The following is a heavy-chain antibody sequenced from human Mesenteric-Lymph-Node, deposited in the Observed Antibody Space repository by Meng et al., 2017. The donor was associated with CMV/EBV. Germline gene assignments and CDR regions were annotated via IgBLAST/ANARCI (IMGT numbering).Heavy chain of an antibody. J-gene: IGHJ5*02. D-gene: IGHD3-3*01. CDR1: ASVRSYY. CDR3: ARRYDFYSGNAQGSWFDP. Sequence: ASVRSYYWSWIRQSPGKGLEWIGEINHSGSTNYNPSLKSRLTISVDTSKNQFFLNLRSVTAADTAVYYCARRYDFYSGNAQGSWFDPWGQGTLVTVSS. V-gene: IGHV4-34*01. CDR2: INHSGST.